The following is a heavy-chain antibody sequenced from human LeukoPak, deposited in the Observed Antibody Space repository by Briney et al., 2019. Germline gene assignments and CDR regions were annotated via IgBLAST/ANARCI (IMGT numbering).Heavy chain of an antibody. Sequence: ASVKVSCKASGYTFTSYAMHWVRQAPGQRLEWMGWINAGNGNTKYSQKFQGRVTITADESTSTAYMELSSLRSEDTAVYYCARVSPSQQLVRGGPFDYWGQGTLVTVSS. J-gene: IGHJ4*02. D-gene: IGHD6-13*01. CDR1: GYTFTSYA. CDR3: ARVSPSQQLVRGGPFDY. CDR2: INAGNGNT. V-gene: IGHV1-3*01.